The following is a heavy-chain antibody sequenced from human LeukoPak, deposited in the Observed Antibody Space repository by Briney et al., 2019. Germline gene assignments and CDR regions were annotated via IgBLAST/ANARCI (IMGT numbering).Heavy chain of an antibody. CDR3: ARGSGGYSFDY. CDR1: EVTVSSNY. D-gene: IGHD2-15*01. CDR2: IYSGAGT. J-gene: IGHJ4*02. Sequence: GGSLRLSCAVFEVTVSSNYMSWVRQAPGKGLEWVSVIYSGAGTHYADSVKGRFTISRDNSKNTLYLQMNSLRVEDTAVYYCARGSGGYSFDYWGQGTLVTVSS. V-gene: IGHV3-53*01.